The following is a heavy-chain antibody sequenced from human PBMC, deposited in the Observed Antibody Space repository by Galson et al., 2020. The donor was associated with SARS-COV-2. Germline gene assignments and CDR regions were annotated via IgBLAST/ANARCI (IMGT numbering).Heavy chain of an antibody. CDR2: IFYSGRT. CDR1: GASISNFY. V-gene: IGHV4-59*01. Sequence: ETSETLSLTCTVSGASISNFYWSWIRQPPGKGLEWIGYIFYSGRTDYNPSLKSRVTISIDTSKNQFSLKLSSVTAADTAVYYCARDWPPPSGGTYYMDVWGQGTTVTVSS. CDR3: ARDWPPPSGGTYYMDV. D-gene: IGHD1-1*01. J-gene: IGHJ6*02.